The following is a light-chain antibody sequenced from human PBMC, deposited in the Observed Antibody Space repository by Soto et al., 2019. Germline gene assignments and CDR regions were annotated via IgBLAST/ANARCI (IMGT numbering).Light chain of an antibody. CDR2: GAS. J-gene: IGKJ4*01. Sequence: EIVLTQSPGALSVAPGETVSLSCRAREAINNNFVAWYQQRPGQVPRLLMYGASIMVSGVPDRISGRRSGTGFILNIARVEPEDSAVYFFQQYHLSPLTFGGGTQV. CDR3: QQYHLSPLT. CDR1: EAINNNF. V-gene: IGKV3-20*01.